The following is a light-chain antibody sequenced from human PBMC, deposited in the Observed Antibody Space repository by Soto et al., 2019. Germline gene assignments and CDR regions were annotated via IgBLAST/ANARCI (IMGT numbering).Light chain of an antibody. V-gene: IGKV1-27*01. J-gene: IGKJ4*01. Sequence: DIQMTQSPSSLSASVGDRVIITCRASQGISNYLAWYQQKPGKVPKLLIYAAFILQSGVPSRFSGSGSGTDFRLTNPSLEPEDVATYYCQNYNSAPALTFGGGTKVEIK. CDR1: QGISNY. CDR3: QNYNSAPALT. CDR2: AAF.